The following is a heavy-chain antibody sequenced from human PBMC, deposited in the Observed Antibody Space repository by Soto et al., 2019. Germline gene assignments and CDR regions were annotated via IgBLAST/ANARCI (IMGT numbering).Heavy chain of an antibody. Sequence: GGSLRLSCAASGFTFSSYAMHWVRQAPGKGLEWVAVISYDGSNKYYADSVKGRFTISRDNSKNTLYLQMNSLRAEDTAVYYCARSHSSIAAAGTSAFDYWGQGTLVTVSS. CDR2: ISYDGSNK. CDR1: GFTFSSYA. V-gene: IGHV3-30-3*01. CDR3: ARSHSSIAAAGTSAFDY. D-gene: IGHD6-13*01. J-gene: IGHJ4*02.